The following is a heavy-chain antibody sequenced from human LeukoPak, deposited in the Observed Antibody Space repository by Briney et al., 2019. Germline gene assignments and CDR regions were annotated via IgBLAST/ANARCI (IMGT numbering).Heavy chain of an antibody. Sequence: GGSLRLSCAAPGFTFSGSAMHWVRQASGKGLEWVGRIRSKANSYATAYAASVKGRFTISRDDSKNTAYLQMNSLKTEDTAVYYCTRRSAEIDYWGQGTLVTVSS. D-gene: IGHD6-19*01. J-gene: IGHJ4*02. CDR1: GFTFSGSA. V-gene: IGHV3-73*01. CDR2: IRSKANSYAT. CDR3: TRRSAEIDY.